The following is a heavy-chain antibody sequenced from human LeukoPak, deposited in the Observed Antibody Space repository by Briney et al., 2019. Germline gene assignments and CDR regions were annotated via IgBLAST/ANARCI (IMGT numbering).Heavy chain of an antibody. Sequence: SETLSPTCTVSGGSISSGDYYWSWIRQPPGKGLEWIGYIYYSGSTYYNPSLESRLTISVDTSKNQFSLKLSSVTAADTAVYYCARGTVVTDAFDIWGQGTMVTVSS. D-gene: IGHD4-23*01. CDR2: IYYSGST. V-gene: IGHV4-30-4*01. CDR1: GGSISSGDYY. J-gene: IGHJ3*02. CDR3: ARGTVVTDAFDI.